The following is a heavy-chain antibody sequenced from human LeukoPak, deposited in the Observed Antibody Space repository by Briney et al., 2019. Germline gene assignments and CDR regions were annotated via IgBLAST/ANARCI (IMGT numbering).Heavy chain of an antibody. Sequence: PGGSLRLSCAASGFSFSSYAMNWVRQAPGKGLEWVSVISGSGSSTDNADSVKGRFTISRDNSMNTLYLQMNSLRVEDTAVYYCAKDRGAIRGALDYWGQGTLVTVSS. J-gene: IGHJ4*02. V-gene: IGHV3-23*01. CDR3: AKDRGAIRGALDY. D-gene: IGHD2-21*01. CDR1: GFSFSSYA. CDR2: ISGSGSST.